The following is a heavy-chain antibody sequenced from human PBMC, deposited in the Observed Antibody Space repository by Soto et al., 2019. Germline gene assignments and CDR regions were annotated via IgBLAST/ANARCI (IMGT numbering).Heavy chain of an antibody. V-gene: IGHV1-69*01. Sequence: QVQLVQSGAEVKKPGSSVKVSCKASGGTSNNNANSWVRQAPGQGLEWMGGIVPVFGTANYAQKFRGRVRITADDSTRTLNMELSSLRSDDKAVYYCATLQGSGTYYDDDYWGQGTLVTVSS. D-gene: IGHD3-10*01. CDR1: GGTSNNNA. J-gene: IGHJ4*02. CDR2: IVPVFGTA. CDR3: ATLQGSGTYYDDDY.